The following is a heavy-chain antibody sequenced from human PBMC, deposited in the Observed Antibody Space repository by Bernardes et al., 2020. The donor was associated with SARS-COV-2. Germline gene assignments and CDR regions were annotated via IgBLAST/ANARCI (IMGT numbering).Heavy chain of an antibody. V-gene: IGHV3-7*01. CDR2: IKQDGSDK. J-gene: IGHJ6*02. D-gene: IGHD1-26*01. CDR1: GFTLSSYW. Sequence: GGSLRLSCAASGFTLSSYWMSWVRQAPGKGLEWVANIKQDGSDKYYLDSVKGRFTVSRDNAKNSLYLQMNSLRAEDTAVYYCARDSGFMVGAKRGMDVWGQGTTVTVSS. CDR3: ARDSGFMVGAKRGMDV.